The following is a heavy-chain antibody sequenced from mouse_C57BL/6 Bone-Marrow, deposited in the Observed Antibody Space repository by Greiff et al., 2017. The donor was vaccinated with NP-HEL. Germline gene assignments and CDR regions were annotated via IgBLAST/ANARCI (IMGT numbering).Heavy chain of an antibody. D-gene: IGHD2-9*01. CDR3: ARSAYYGYDGFAY. CDR2: IYPGSGNT. J-gene: IGHJ3*01. CDR1: GYSFTSYY. Sequence: VQLQQSGPELVKPGASVKISCKASGYSFTSYYIHWVKQRPGQGLEWIGWIYPGSGNTKYNEKFKGKATLTADTSSSTAYMQLSSLTSEDSAVYYCARSAYYGYDGFAYWGQGTLVTVSA. V-gene: IGHV1-66*01.